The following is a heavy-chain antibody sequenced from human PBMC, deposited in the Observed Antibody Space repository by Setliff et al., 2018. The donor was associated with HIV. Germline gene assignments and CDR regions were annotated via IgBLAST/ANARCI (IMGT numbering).Heavy chain of an antibody. J-gene: IGHJ4*02. Sequence: SETLSLTCTVSGGSISSYYWSWIRQPPGEGLEWIGYIFYSGSTNYNPSLKSRVTISVDTSKNQFSLKLSSVTAADTAVYYCATLVDTAMVRANDYWGQGTLVTVSS. CDR2: IFYSGST. CDR1: GGSISSYY. D-gene: IGHD5-18*01. V-gene: IGHV4-59*08. CDR3: ATLVDTAMVRANDY.